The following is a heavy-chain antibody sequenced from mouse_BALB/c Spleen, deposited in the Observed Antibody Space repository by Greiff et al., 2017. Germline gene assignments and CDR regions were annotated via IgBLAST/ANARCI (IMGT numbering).Heavy chain of an antibody. V-gene: IGHV5-12-1*01. CDR1: GFTFSSYT. J-gene: IGHJ4*01. Sequence: EVQLVESGGGLVKPGGSLKLSCAASGFTFSSYTMSWVRQTPEKRLEWVATISSGGGSTYYPDTVKGRFTISRDNAKNTLYLQMSSLKSEDTAMYYCARHDYYDYDAMDYWGQGTSVTVSS. CDR2: ISSGGGST. CDR3: ARHDYYDYDAMDY. D-gene: IGHD2-1*01.